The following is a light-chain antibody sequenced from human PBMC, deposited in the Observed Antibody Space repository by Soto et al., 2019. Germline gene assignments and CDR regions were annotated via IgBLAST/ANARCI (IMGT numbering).Light chain of an antibody. CDR1: SGHSSYI. CDR3: ETWDSTSWV. J-gene: IGLJ3*02. V-gene: IGLV4-60*02. Sequence: QPVLTQSSSASASLGSSVKVTCTLSSGHSSYIIAWHQQQPGKAPRYLMKVESSGTYKKGSGVPDRFSGSSSGADRYLTISNLQFEDEDDYYCETWDSTSWVFAGGTQLTVL. CDR2: VESSGTY.